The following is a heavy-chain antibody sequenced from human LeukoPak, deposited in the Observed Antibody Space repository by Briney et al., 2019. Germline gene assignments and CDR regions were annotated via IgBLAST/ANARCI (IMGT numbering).Heavy chain of an antibody. V-gene: IGHV4-39*01. CDR3: ARHSSPHAGSSSWYDF. Sequence: PSETLSLTCTVSGGSISSSTYHWGWIRQPPGKGLEWIGSIYYSGNTYYNPSLKSRVTISVDTSKNQFSVKLSSVTAADTAVYYCARHSSPHAGSSSWYDFWGQGTLVTGSS. D-gene: IGHD2-15*01. CDR1: GGSISSSTYH. J-gene: IGHJ5*01. CDR2: IYYSGNT.